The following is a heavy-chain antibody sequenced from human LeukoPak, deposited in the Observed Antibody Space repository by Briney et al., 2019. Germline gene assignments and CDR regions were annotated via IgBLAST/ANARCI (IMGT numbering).Heavy chain of an antibody. D-gene: IGHD3-3*01. CDR3: ARCGRRYYDFWSGYYSFDY. CDR1: GFTFSSYA. V-gene: IGHV3-30*04. J-gene: IGHJ4*02. CDR2: ISYDGSNK. Sequence: PGGSLRLSCAASGFTFSSYAMHWVRQAPGKGLEWVAVISYDGSNKYYADSVKGRFTISRDNSKNTPYLQMNSLRAEDTAVYYCARCGRRYYDFWSGYYSFDYWGQGTLVTVSS.